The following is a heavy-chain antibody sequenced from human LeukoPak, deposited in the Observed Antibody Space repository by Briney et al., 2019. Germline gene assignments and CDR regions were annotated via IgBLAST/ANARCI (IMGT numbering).Heavy chain of an antibody. D-gene: IGHD6-6*01. V-gene: IGHV4-4*07. J-gene: IGHJ4*02. CDR1: GGSVSSYY. CDR2: ISPTGST. Sequence: KPSETLSLTCTVSGGSVSSYYWSWIRQPAGKGLEWIGRISPTGSTNYSPSLKSRVTMSGDTSKNQFSLKLSSVTAADTAVYYCARGGSYINSSPSFDYWGQGTLVTVS. CDR3: ARGGSYINSSPSFDY.